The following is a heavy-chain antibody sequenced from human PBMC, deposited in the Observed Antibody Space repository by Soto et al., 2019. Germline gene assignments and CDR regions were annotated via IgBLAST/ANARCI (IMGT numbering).Heavy chain of an antibody. D-gene: IGHD2-2*01. J-gene: IGHJ4*02. CDR2: IGGSSGST. CDR1: GFTFRSYA. V-gene: IGHV3-23*01. CDR3: AKDRSSTSCYAFDY. Sequence: EVQLLESGGGLLQPGGSLRLSCAASGFTFRSYAMSWFPQPPGKGLKWVSAIGGSSGSTDYADSVKGRFTISRDNSKNTLFLQMNSLRAEDTAVYYCAKDRSSTSCYAFDYWGQGTLVTVSS.